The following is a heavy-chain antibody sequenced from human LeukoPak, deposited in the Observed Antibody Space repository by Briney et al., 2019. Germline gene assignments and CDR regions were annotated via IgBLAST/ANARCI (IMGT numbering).Heavy chain of an antibody. V-gene: IGHV4-30-4*01. D-gene: IGHD3-9*01. CDR2: IYYSGST. CDR1: GGSISSGDYY. Sequence: PSETLSLTCTVSGGSISSGDYYRSWIRQPPGKGLEWIGYIYYSGSTYYNPSLKSRVTISVDTSKNQFSLKLSSVTAADTAVYYCASTFTILSSWYFDLWGRGTLVTVSS. CDR3: ASTFTILSSWYFDL. J-gene: IGHJ2*01.